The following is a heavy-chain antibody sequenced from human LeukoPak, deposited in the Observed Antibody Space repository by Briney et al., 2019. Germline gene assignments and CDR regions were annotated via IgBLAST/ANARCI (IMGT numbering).Heavy chain of an antibody. V-gene: IGHV3-30-3*01. CDR2: ISYDGSNK. Sequence: GGSLRLSCAASGFTFSSYAMHWVRQAPGKGLEWVAVISYDGSNKYYADSVKGRFTNSRDNSKNTLYLQMNSLRAEDTAVYYCARDRSRDYDSSGYFDYWGQGTLVTVSS. CDR1: GFTFSSYA. D-gene: IGHD3-22*01. CDR3: ARDRSRDYDSSGYFDY. J-gene: IGHJ4*02.